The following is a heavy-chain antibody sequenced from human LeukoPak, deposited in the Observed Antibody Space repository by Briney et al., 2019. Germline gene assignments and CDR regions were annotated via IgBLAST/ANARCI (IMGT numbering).Heavy chain of an antibody. CDR1: GFTFSSYS. V-gene: IGHV3-21*01. CDR3: VRNVGYSSSWWSLDY. D-gene: IGHD6-13*01. J-gene: IGHJ4*02. Sequence: GGSLRLSCAASGFTFSSYSMNWVRQAPGKGLEWVSSISSSSSYIYYADSVKGRFTISRDNVKNSLYLQMNSLRAEDTAVYYCVRNVGYSSSWWSLDYWGQGTLVTVSS. CDR2: ISSSSSYI.